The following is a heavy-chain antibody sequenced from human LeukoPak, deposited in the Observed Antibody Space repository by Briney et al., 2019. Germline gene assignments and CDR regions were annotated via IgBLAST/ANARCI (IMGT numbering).Heavy chain of an antibody. J-gene: IGHJ6*03. V-gene: IGHV4-4*07. D-gene: IGHD5-18*01. CDR2: IYTSGST. Sequence: SETLSLTCTVSGGSISSYYWSWIRQPAGKGPEWIGRIYTSGSTNYNPSLKSRVTMSVDTSKNQFSLKLSSVTAADTAVYYCARDQTAMVPYYYYYMDVWGKGTTVTVSS. CDR3: ARDQTAMVPYYYYYMDV. CDR1: GGSISSYY.